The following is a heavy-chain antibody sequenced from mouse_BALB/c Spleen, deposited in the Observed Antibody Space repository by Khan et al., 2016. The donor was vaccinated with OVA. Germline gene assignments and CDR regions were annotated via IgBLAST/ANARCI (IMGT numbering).Heavy chain of an antibody. CDR2: INTYTGEP. CDR1: GYTFTNYG. CDR3: ARPPYFSYTLDY. J-gene: IGHJ4*01. V-gene: IGHV9-3-1*01. D-gene: IGHD2-10*01. Sequence: QIQLVQSGPELKKPGETVKISCKASGYTFTNYGMNWVKQSPGKALKWMGWINTYTGEPTYADDFKGRFAFSLETSASTAYLKLNNLKNECTATDFCARPPYFSYTLDYWGQGSSVTVSS.